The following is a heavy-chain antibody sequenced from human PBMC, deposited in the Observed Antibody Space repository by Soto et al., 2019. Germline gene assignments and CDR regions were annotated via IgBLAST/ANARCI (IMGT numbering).Heavy chain of an antibody. Sequence: SETLSLTCAVSGGSISSGGYSWSWIRQPPGKGLDWIGYIYHSGSTYYNPSLKSRVTISVDTSKNQFSLKLSSVTAADTAVYYCARDGGLRRMDFQHWGQGTLVTVSS. D-gene: IGHD3-3*01. CDR2: IYHSGST. V-gene: IGHV4-30-2*01. J-gene: IGHJ1*01. CDR1: GGSISSGGYS. CDR3: ARDGGLRRMDFQH.